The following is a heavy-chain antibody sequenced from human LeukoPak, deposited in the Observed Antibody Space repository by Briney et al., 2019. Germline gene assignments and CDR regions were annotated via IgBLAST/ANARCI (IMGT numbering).Heavy chain of an antibody. CDR2: IYYSGST. V-gene: IGHV4-59*01. D-gene: IGHD6-13*01. Sequence: SETLSLTCTVSGGSISSYYWSWIRQPPGKGLEWIGYIYYSGSTNYNPSLKSRVTISVDTSKNQFSLKLSSVTAADTAVYYCGRDLAGGPFGFYIWGQGTKVTVSS. J-gene: IGHJ3*02. CDR1: GGSISSYY. CDR3: GRDLAGGPFGFYI.